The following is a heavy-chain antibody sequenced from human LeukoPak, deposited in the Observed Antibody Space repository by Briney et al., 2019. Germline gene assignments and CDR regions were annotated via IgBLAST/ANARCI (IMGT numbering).Heavy chain of an antibody. Sequence: PGGSLRLSCAASGVTVSSSYISWVRQAPGKGLEWVSVMYSGGSTYYTDSVRGRFTISRDNSKNPLYIQMNSLRAEDTAVYYCASNPRTGIAEAGNLVGYYDYGMDVWGQGTTVTVSS. CDR3: ASNPRTGIAEAGNLVGYYDYGMDV. CDR2: MYSGGST. D-gene: IGHD6-13*01. CDR1: GVTVSSSY. J-gene: IGHJ6*02. V-gene: IGHV3-66*01.